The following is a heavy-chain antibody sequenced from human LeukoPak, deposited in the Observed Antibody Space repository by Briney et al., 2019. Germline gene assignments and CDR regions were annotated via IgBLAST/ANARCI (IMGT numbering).Heavy chain of an antibody. CDR3: AKDGHCTSTSCYNFDY. Sequence: PGGSLRLSCAASGFTFSSYGMHWVRQAPGKGLEWVSFILYDGSNKNYADSVKGRFTISRDNSKNTLYLQMNSLRAEDTAVYYCAKDGHCTSTSCYNFDYWGQGILVTVSS. J-gene: IGHJ4*02. CDR1: GFTFSSYG. D-gene: IGHD2-2*02. V-gene: IGHV3-30*02. CDR2: ILYDGSNK.